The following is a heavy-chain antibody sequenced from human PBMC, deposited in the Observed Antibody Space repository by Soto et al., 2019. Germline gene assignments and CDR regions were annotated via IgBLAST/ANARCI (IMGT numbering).Heavy chain of an antibody. J-gene: IGHJ6*02. CDR1: GFTFSSYA. Sequence: PVGSLRLSCAASGFTFSSYAMSWVRQAPGKGLEWVSAFSGSGGSTYYADSVKGRFTISRDNSKNTLYLQMNSLRAEDTAVYYCANDLPYLGEPTFAYYYGMDVWGQVTTVTVSS. V-gene: IGHV3-23*01. D-gene: IGHD3-10*01. CDR3: ANDLPYLGEPTFAYYYGMDV. CDR2: FSGSGGST.